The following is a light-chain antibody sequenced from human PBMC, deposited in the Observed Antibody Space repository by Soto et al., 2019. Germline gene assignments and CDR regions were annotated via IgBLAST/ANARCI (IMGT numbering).Light chain of an antibody. CDR2: GAS. Sequence: EIELTQSPATLYLSPGERATLSCRASQSVRSSHLAWYQQMPGQAPRLLIYGASTRATGIPARFSGSGSGTEFTLTISSLQSEDFAVYYCQQYSNWPAFGQGTKVDIK. J-gene: IGKJ1*01. CDR1: QSVRSSH. CDR3: QQYSNWPA. V-gene: IGKV3-15*01.